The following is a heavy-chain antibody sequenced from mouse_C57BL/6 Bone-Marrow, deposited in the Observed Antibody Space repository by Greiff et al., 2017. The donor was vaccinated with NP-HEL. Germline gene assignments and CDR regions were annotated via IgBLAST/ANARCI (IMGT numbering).Heavy chain of an antibody. CDR1: GYTFTSYW. D-gene: IGHD2-1*01. V-gene: IGHV1-59*01. Sequence: QVQLQQSGAELVRPGTSVKLSCKASGYTFTSYWMHWVKQRPGQGLEWIGVIDPSDSYTNYNQKFKGKATLTVDTSSSTAYMQLSSLTSEDSAVYYCARFCYGNYDYWGQGTTLTVSS. CDR2: IDPSDSYT. J-gene: IGHJ2*01. CDR3: ARFCYGNYDY.